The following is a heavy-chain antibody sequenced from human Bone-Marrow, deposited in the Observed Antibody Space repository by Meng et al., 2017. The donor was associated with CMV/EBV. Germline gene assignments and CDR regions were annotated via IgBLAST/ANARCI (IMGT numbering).Heavy chain of an antibody. V-gene: IGHV4-34*01. CDR1: GGSFSGYS. CDR2: INESDRT. D-gene: IGHD2/OR15-2a*01. J-gene: IGHJ1*01. Sequence: GSLRLSCIVHGGSFSGYSWNWIRQPPGKGLEWIGEINESDRTDYRSSLKSRVTISVDTSKNQVSLNLTSVTAADTAVYYCVRGRYCKSLNCLKSYFQHWGQGTLVTVSS. CDR3: VRGRYCKSLNCLKSYFQH.